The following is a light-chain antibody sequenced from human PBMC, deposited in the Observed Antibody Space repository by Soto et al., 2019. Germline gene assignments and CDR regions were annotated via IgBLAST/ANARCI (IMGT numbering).Light chain of an antibody. V-gene: IGLV2-8*01. Sequence: QSALTQPPSASGSPGQSVTISCTGPSSDVGNYNYVSWYQQHPGKAPKLMIYEVSKRPSGVPDRFSGSKSGNTASLTVSGLQAEDEADYYCSSYAGSKTLFGGGTKLTVL. CDR2: EVS. J-gene: IGLJ2*01. CDR1: SSDVGNYNY. CDR3: SSYAGSKTL.